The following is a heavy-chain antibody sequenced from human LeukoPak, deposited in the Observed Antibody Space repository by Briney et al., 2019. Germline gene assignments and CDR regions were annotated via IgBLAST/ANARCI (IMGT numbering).Heavy chain of an antibody. D-gene: IGHD3-22*01. CDR3: AGDSSGFYSSLDD. J-gene: IGHJ4*02. CDR2: ISGSGDST. V-gene: IGHV3-23*01. Sequence: GGSLRLSCAASGFTFSNYAMTWVRQAPGKGLEWVSSISGSGDSTYYADSVKGRFTISRDNSKNTHYLQMNSLRADDTAVYYCAGDSSGFYSSLDDWGQGTQVAVSS. CDR1: GFTFSNYA.